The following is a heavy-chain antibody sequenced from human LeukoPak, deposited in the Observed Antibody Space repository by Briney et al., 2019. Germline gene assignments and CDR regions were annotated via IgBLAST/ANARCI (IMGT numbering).Heavy chain of an antibody. J-gene: IGHJ4*02. CDR3: ARDYGSGYPFDY. CDR2: IIPIFGTA. V-gene: IGHV1-69*05. Sequence: EASVKVSCKASGYTFTSYGISWVRQAPGQGLEWMGRIIPIFGTANYAQKFQGRVTITTDESTSTAYMELSSLRSEDTAVYYCARDYGSGYPFDYWGQGTLVTVSS. CDR1: GYTFTSYG. D-gene: IGHD3-22*01.